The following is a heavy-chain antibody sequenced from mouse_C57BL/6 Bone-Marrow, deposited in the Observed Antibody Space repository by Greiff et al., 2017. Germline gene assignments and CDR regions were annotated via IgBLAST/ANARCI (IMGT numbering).Heavy chain of an antibody. CDR3: ARDYGSSYWYFDV. J-gene: IGHJ1*03. CDR1: GYTFTSYN. D-gene: IGHD1-1*01. CDR2: IYPGNGDT. Sequence: QVQLKQSGAELVRPGASVKMSCKASGYTFTSYNMHWVKQTPRQGLEWIGAIYPGNGDTSYNQKFKGKATLTVDTSSSTAYMELHSLTSEDSAVYFCARDYGSSYWYFDVWGTGTTVTVSS. V-gene: IGHV1-12*01.